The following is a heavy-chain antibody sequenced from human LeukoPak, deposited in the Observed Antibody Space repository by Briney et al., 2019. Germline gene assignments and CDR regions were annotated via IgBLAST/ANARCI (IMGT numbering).Heavy chain of an antibody. V-gene: IGHV3-23*01. CDR3: AKVLAGAGTRPLGY. CDR1: GFTFGSFA. J-gene: IGHJ4*02. Sequence: GGSLRLSCEASGFTFGSFAMSWVRQAPGKGLEWVSLISGSTGNTYYADSVQGRFIISRDTSKDMLFLQMNSLRAEDTAVYYCAKVLAGAGTRPLGYWGQGTLVTVSS. CDR2: ISGSTGNT. D-gene: IGHD1-26*01.